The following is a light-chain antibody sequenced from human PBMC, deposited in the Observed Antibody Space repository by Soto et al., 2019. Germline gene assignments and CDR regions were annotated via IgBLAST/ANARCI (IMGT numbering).Light chain of an antibody. J-gene: IGLJ2*01. Sequence: QSVLTQPPSASGTPGQRVTISCSGSSSNNGSNYVYWDQQLPGTAPKLLTYRNNQRPSGVPDRFSGSKSGTSASLAISGLRSEDEADYYCAAWDDSLSGVVFGGGTQLTVL. CDR2: RNN. V-gene: IGLV1-47*01. CDR3: AAWDDSLSGVV. CDR1: SSNNGSNY.